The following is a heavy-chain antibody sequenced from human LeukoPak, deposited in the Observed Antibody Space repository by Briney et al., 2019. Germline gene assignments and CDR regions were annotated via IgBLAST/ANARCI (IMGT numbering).Heavy chain of an antibody. CDR1: GFTFSSYW. CDR3: ARGVTSYYDSSAYY. D-gene: IGHD3-22*01. CDR2: IKQDGSEK. J-gene: IGHJ4*02. V-gene: IGHV3-7*04. Sequence: GGSLRLDCAASGFTFSSYWMSWVRQAPGKGLEGAANIKQDGSEKYYVDSVKCRFTISRDNAKNSLYLQMSSLRAEDTAVYFCARGVTSYYDSSAYYWGQGTLVTVSS.